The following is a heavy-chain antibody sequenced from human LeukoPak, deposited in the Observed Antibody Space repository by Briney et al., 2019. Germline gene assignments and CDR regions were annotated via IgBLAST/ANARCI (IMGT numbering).Heavy chain of an antibody. Sequence: HGESLKISCKGSGYSFTSYWIGWVRQMPGKCLEWMGIIYPGDSDTRYSPSFQGQVTISADKSISTAYLQWSSLKASDTAMYYCARRDYDILTGYYNYFDYWGQGTLVTVSS. J-gene: IGHJ4*02. CDR1: GYSFTSYW. D-gene: IGHD3-9*01. CDR3: ARRDYDILTGYYNYFDY. CDR2: IYPGDSDT. V-gene: IGHV5-51*01.